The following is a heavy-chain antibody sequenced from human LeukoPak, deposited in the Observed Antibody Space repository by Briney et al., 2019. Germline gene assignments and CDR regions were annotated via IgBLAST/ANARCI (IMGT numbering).Heavy chain of an antibody. CDR2: INNDGTAT. CDR3: AREILEPGKTHEY. D-gene: IGHD1-1*01. Sequence: PRGSLRLSCAASGFTFSAYWMHWVRQVPGKGLVWVSRINNDGTATFFADSVKGRFTISRDNAKNTWYLQMDSLRAEDTAMYYCAREILEPGKTHEYWGQGTLVTVSS. CDR1: GFTFSAYW. J-gene: IGHJ4*02. V-gene: IGHV3-74*01.